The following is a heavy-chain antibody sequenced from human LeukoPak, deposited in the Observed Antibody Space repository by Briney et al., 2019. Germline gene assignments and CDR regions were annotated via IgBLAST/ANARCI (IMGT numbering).Heavy chain of an antibody. Sequence: GGSLRLSCAASGFTFSSYSMNWARQAPGKGLEWVSSISSSSSHIYYADSVKGRFTISRDNAKNSLYLQMNSLRAEDTAVYYCARGRGLPGPLDYWGQGTLVTVSS. D-gene: IGHD3-10*01. CDR2: ISSSSSHI. CDR3: ARGRGLPGPLDY. J-gene: IGHJ4*02. V-gene: IGHV3-21*01. CDR1: GFTFSSYS.